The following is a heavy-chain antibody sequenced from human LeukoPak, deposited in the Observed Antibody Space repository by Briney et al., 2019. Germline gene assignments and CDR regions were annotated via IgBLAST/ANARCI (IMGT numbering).Heavy chain of an antibody. CDR3: ATANYDILTGYYNVGRDY. V-gene: IGHV1-69*05. D-gene: IGHD3-9*01. J-gene: IGHJ4*02. CDR1: GGTFSSYA. CDR2: IIPIFGTA. Sequence: EASVKVSCKASGGTFSSYAISWVRQAPGQGLEWMGGIIPIFGTANYAQKFQGRVTITTDESTSTAYMEPSSLRSEDTAVYYCATANYDILTGYYNVGRDYWGQGTLVTVSS.